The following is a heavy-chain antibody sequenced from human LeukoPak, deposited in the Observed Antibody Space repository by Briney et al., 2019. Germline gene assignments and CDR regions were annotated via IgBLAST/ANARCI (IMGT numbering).Heavy chain of an antibody. CDR1: GGSFSGYY. D-gene: IGHD6-19*01. J-gene: IGHJ4*02. Sequence: PSETLSLTCAVYGGSFSGYYWSWIRQPPGKGLEWIGEINHSGSTNYNPSLKSRVTISVDTSKNQFSLKLSSVTAADTAVYYCARGRGAVALGGYFLGYWGQGTLVAVSS. V-gene: IGHV4-34*01. CDR3: ARGRGAVALGGYFLGY. CDR2: INHSGST.